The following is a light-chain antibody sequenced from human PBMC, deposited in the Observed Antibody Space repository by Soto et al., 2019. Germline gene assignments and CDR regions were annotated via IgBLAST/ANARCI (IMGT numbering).Light chain of an antibody. V-gene: IGLV2-8*01. CDR2: DVS. CDR1: SSDVGGYNY. Sequence: QSALTQPPSASGSPGQSVTISCTGTSSDVGGYNYVSWYQQHPGKAPKLMIYDVSKRPSGVPDRFSGSKSGNTASLTVSGLQDDDEADYYCSSFAGTKSLVFGGGTKLTVL. CDR3: SSFAGTKSLV. J-gene: IGLJ2*01.